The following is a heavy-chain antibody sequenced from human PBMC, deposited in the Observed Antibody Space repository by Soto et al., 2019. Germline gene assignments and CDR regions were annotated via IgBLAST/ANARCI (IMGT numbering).Heavy chain of an antibody. Sequence: EVQLVESGGGLVQPGGSLRLSCAASGLTVSSNYMSWVRRAPGKGLEWVSVIYSGGSTYYADSVKGRFTISRHNSKNTLYLQMNSLRAEDTAVYYCAREVGHGSFDPWGQGTLVTASS. V-gene: IGHV3-53*04. CDR1: GLTVSSNY. D-gene: IGHD6-25*01. CDR3: AREVGHGSFDP. CDR2: IYSGGST. J-gene: IGHJ5*02.